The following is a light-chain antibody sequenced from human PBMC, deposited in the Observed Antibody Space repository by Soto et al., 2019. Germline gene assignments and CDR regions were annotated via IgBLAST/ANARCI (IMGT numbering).Light chain of an antibody. CDR1: SSDIGDSNY. CDR3: SSFRSISTSYV. Sequence: QSVLTQPASVSGSPGQSITISCTGTSSDIGDSNYVSWYQQHPGKAPKLVIYDVSNRPSGVSNRFSGSKSANTASLTISGLQAEDEADYYCSSFRSISTSYVFGTGTKLTVL. V-gene: IGLV2-14*03. CDR2: DVS. J-gene: IGLJ1*01.